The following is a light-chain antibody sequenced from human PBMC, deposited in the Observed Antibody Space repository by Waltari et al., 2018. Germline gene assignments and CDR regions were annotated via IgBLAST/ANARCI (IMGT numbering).Light chain of an antibody. Sequence: DIVMTQSPDSLAVSLGERATINCKSNQSLLYSSNKKNYLAWYQQKAGQPPKLLTYWASTREYGVPDRFSASGSGTDFTLTISSLQAEDVAVYYCQQYYSSSYTFGQGTKLEIK. J-gene: IGKJ2*01. CDR3: QQYYSSSYT. CDR2: WAS. V-gene: IGKV4-1*01. CDR1: QSLLYSSNKKNY.